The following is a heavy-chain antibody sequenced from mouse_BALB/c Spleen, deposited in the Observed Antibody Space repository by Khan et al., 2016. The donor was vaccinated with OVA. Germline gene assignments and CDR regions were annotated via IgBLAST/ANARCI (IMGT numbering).Heavy chain of an antibody. CDR1: AYSITSDYA. Sequence: EVQLQESGPGLVKPSQSLSLTCTVTAYSITSDYAWNWIRQFPGNKLEWMGHISYSGNTKYNPSLKSRISITRDTSKNQFFLQLNSVTTVDTATYYCARIYGGDFDYWGQGTTLTVSS. J-gene: IGHJ2*01. D-gene: IGHD1-1*01. CDR3: ARIYGGDFDY. V-gene: IGHV3-2*02. CDR2: ISYSGNT.